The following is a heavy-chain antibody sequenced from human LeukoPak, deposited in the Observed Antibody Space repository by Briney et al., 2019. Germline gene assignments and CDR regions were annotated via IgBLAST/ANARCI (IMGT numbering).Heavy chain of an antibody. Sequence: GGSLRLSCAASGFTFSSYAMSWVRQAPGKGLEWVSAISGSGGSTYYADSVKGRFTISRDNSKNTLYLQMNSLRAEDTAVYYCAKPETSQDYYDSSGYYDAFDIWGQGTMVTVSS. CDR1: GFTFSSYA. J-gene: IGHJ3*02. V-gene: IGHV3-23*01. D-gene: IGHD3-22*01. CDR2: ISGSGGST. CDR3: AKPETSQDYYDSSGYYDAFDI.